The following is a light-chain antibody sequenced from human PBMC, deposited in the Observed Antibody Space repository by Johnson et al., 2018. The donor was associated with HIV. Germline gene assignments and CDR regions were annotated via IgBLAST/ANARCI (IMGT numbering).Light chain of an antibody. CDR1: SYNIGNNF. CDR2: ENS. CDR3: GTWDTSLSVGV. Sequence: QSVLTQSPSVSAAPGQKVTISCSGSSYNIGNNFVSWYQHLPGTAHKLLIYENSKRPSGIPDRFSGSKSGTSATLGITGLQTGDEADYYCGTWDTSLSVGVFGTGTKVTVL. J-gene: IGLJ1*01. V-gene: IGLV1-51*02.